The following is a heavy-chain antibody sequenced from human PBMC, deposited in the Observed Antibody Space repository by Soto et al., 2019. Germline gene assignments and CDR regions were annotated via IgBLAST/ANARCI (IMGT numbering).Heavy chain of an antibody. Sequence: ASVKVSCKASGYTFTSYAMHWVRQAPGQRLEWMGWINAGNGNTKCSQKFQGRVTITRDTSASTAYMELSSLRSEDTAVYYCARDSGYVYYYYYYGMDVWGQGTTVTVS. V-gene: IGHV1-3*01. CDR1: GYTFTSYA. CDR2: INAGNGNT. CDR3: ARDSGYVYYYYYYGMDV. J-gene: IGHJ6*02. D-gene: IGHD5-12*01.